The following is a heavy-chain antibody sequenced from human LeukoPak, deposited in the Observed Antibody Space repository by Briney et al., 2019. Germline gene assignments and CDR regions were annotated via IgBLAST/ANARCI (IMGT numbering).Heavy chain of an antibody. J-gene: IGHJ4*02. CDR2: IIPIFGTA. D-gene: IGHD4-11*01. V-gene: IGHV1-69*13. CDR3: ARRPTTVNTGPYFDY. CDR1: GGTFSSYA. Sequence: ASVKVSCKAFGGTFSSYAISWVRQAPGQGLEWMGGIIPIFGTANYAQKFQGRVTITADESTSTAYMELSSLRSEDTAVYYCARRPTTVNTGPYFDYWGQGTLVTVSS.